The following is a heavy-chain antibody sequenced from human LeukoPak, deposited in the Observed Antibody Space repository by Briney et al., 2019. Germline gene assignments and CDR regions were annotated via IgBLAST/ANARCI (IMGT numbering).Heavy chain of an antibody. J-gene: IGHJ4*02. CDR3: ARDGGYCLDY. D-gene: IGHD2-21*01. Sequence: GRSVRLSCAASGFNFSASGMHWVRQSPGKGLEWVALIWYDGCYKYSADSVKGRFTISRDNSKNTVYLQMNSLRPEDTAVYYCARDGGYCLDYWGQGTLVMVSS. CDR1: GFNFSASG. CDR2: IWYDGCYK. V-gene: IGHV3-33*01.